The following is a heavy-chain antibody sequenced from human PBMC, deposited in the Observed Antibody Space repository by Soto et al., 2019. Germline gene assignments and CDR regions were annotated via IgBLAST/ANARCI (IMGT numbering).Heavy chain of an antibody. D-gene: IGHD3-10*01. J-gene: IGHJ6*02. Sequence: SGPTLVTTTPTLTLTCTFYGFSLSTSGMCVSWIRQPPGNALDWLALIDWDDDKYYSTSLKTRLTISKDTSKNQVVLTMTNMDPVDTATYYCARIRSMVRGVPYYYYGMDVWGQGTTVTVSS. CDR3: ARIRSMVRGVPYYYYGMDV. CDR1: GFSLSTSGMC. V-gene: IGHV2-70*01. CDR2: IDWDDDK.